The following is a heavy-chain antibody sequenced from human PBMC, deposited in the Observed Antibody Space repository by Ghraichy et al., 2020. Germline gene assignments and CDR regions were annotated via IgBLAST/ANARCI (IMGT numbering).Heavy chain of an antibody. CDR3: ARARGCKSGGSCYWRY. J-gene: IGHJ4*02. V-gene: IGHV4-34*01. D-gene: IGHD2-15*01. Sequence: SETLSLTCAVYGGSFSGYYWSWIRQPPGKGLEWIGEINHSGSTNYNPSLKSRVTISVDTSKNQFSLKLSSVTAADTAVYYCARARGCKSGGSCYWRYWGQGTLVTVSS. CDR2: INHSGST. CDR1: GGSFSGYY.